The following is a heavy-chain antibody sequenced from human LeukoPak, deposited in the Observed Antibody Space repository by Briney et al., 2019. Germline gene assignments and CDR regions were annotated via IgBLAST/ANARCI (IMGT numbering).Heavy chain of an antibody. CDR3: AGGDGYNLRYFDY. CDR1: GDSISSGDYY. D-gene: IGHD5-24*01. CDR2: IYYSGST. Sequence: SETLSLTCTVSGDSISSGDYYWSWIRQPPGKGLEWIGYIYYSGSTYYNPSLKSRVTISVDTSKNQFSLKLSSVTAADTAVYYCAGGDGYNLRYFDYWGQGTLVTVSS. V-gene: IGHV4-30-4*01. J-gene: IGHJ4*02.